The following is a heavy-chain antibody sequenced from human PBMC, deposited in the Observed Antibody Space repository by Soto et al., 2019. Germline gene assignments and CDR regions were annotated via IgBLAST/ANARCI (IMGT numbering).Heavy chain of an antibody. CDR1: GDSIGVSDYY. V-gene: IGHV4-39*01. J-gene: IGHJ4*02. D-gene: IGHD3-16*02. Sequence: SETLSLTCTVSGDSIGVSDYYWGWIRRPPGKGLEWIGSVYYDGDTYSSPSLKSRVTISLDTSKNQFSLKLWSATAADTALYYCARGNHYVRAGNRHYYFDYWGQGALVTVS. CDR2: VYYDGDT. CDR3: ARGNHYVRAGNRHYYFDY.